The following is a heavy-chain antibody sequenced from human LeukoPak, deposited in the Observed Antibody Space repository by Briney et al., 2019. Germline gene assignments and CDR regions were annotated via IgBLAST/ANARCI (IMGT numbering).Heavy chain of an antibody. Sequence: PGGSLRLSCAASGFTFSSYSMNWVRQAPGKGLEWVSSISSSSSYIYYADSVKGRFTISRDNAKNSLYLQMNSLRAEDTAVYYCARMVRGVIINFDYWGQGTLVTVSS. CDR3: ARMVRGVIINFDY. CDR1: GFTFSSYS. D-gene: IGHD3-10*01. V-gene: IGHV3-21*01. J-gene: IGHJ4*02. CDR2: ISSSSSYI.